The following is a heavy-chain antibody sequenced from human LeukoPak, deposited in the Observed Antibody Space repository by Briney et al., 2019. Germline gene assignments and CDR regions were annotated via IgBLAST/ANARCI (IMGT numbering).Heavy chain of an antibody. V-gene: IGHV3-9*01. CDR3: VKDVGRNYYYGMDV. CDR2: ISWNSGSI. J-gene: IGHJ6*02. Sequence: PGGSLRLSCAASGFTFSSYAMHWVRQAPGKGLEWVSGISWNSGSIGYADSVKGRFTISRDNAKNSLYLQMNSLRAEDTALYYCVKDVGRNYYYGMDVWGQGTTVTVSS. CDR1: GFTFSSYA.